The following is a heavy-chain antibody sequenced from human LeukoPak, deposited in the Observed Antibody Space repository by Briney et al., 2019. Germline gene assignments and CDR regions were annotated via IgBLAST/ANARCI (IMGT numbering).Heavy chain of an antibody. CDR3: AKLPSSSWDYYYYMDV. CDR1: GFTFSSYA. D-gene: IGHD6-13*01. V-gene: IGHV3-23*01. Sequence: GGSLRLSCAASGFTFSSYAMSWVRQAPGKGLEWVSAISGSGGSIYYADSVKGRFTISRDNSKNTLYLQMNSLRAEDTAVYYCAKLPSSSWDYYYYMDVWGKGTTVTVSS. J-gene: IGHJ6*03. CDR2: ISGSGGSI.